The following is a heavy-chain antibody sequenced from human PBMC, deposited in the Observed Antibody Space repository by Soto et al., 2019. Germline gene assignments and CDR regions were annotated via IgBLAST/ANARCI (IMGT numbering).Heavy chain of an antibody. D-gene: IGHD1-7*01. J-gene: IGHJ4*02. Sequence: GGSLRLSCAASGFTFSHYAMYWVRQAPGKGLEWVSAISAAGTSTYYADSVKGRFTISRDSSKNSLYLQMNSPRPEDTAVYYCAKAWIPGTINYWGQGALVTVYS. CDR1: GFTFSHYA. CDR2: ISAAGTST. CDR3: AKAWIPGTINY. V-gene: IGHV3-23*01.